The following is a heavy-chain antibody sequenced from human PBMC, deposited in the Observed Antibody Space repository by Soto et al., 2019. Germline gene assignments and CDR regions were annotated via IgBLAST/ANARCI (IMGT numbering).Heavy chain of an antibody. CDR1: GFTFSDYY. CDR3: ARDRWYYYDSSGYYYVPGDAFDI. V-gene: IGHV3-11*06. D-gene: IGHD3-22*01. Sequence: PGGSLRLSCAASGFTFSDYYMSWIRQAPGKGLEWVSYISSSSSYTNYTDSVKGRFTISRDNAKNSLYLQMNSLRDEDTAVYYCARDRWYYYDSSGYYYVPGDAFDIWGQGTMVTVSS. J-gene: IGHJ3*02. CDR2: ISSSSSYT.